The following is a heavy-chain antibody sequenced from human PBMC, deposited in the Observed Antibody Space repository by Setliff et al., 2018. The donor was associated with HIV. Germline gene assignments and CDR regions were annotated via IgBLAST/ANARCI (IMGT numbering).Heavy chain of an antibody. CDR3: ARGADYYDSSGYRGGGLYYMDV. CDR2: INPNSGGT. Sequence: ASVKVSCKASGYTFTGYYMHWVRQAPGQGLEWMGWINPNSGGTNYAQKFQGRVTMTRDTSISTAYMELNRLRSDDTAVDYCARGADYYDSSGYRGGGLYYMDVWGKGTTVTVSS. CDR1: GYTFTGYY. J-gene: IGHJ6*03. D-gene: IGHD3-22*01. V-gene: IGHV1-2*02.